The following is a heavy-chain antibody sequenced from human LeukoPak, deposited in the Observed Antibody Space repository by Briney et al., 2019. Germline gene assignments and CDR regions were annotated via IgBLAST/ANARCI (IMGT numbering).Heavy chain of an antibody. CDR2: ISYDGSKK. D-gene: IGHD5-12*01. Sequence: AGTSLRLSCAVSGFTFSRYAMHWVRQAPGKGLEWVAVISYDGSKKADSVKGRFTISRDNSKNTLYLQMTSLRAEDAAVYYCATMQGYSGYDSLTTFNWFDPWGQGTLVTVSS. V-gene: IGHV3-30-3*01. J-gene: IGHJ5*02. CDR3: ATMQGYSGYDSLTTFNWFDP. CDR1: GFTFSRYA.